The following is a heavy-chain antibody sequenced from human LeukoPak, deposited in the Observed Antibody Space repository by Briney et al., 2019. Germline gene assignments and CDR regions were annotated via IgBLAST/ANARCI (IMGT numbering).Heavy chain of an antibody. Sequence: SETLSLTCAVSGYSISSGYYWGWIRQPPGKGLEWTGSICHSGSTYYNPSLKSRVTISVDTSKNQFSLKLSTVTAADTAVYYCARQSITMVRGVIPLGYWGQGTLVTVSS. CDR1: GYSISSGYY. CDR3: ARQSITMVRGVIPLGY. D-gene: IGHD3-10*01. CDR2: ICHSGST. J-gene: IGHJ4*02. V-gene: IGHV4-38-2*01.